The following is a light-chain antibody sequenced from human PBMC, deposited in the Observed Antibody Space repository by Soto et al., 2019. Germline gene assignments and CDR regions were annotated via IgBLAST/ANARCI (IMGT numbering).Light chain of an antibody. J-gene: IGLJ1*01. V-gene: IGLV2-14*01. CDR2: DVS. Sequence: QSVLTQPASVSGSPGQSITISCTGTSSDVGGYNYVSWYQQHPGKAPKLMIYDVSNRPSGVSNRFSGSKSGNTASLTIFGLQVEDEADYYCSSYTSSSTLLYVFGTGTKVTVL. CDR3: SSYTSSSTLLYV. CDR1: SSDVGGYNY.